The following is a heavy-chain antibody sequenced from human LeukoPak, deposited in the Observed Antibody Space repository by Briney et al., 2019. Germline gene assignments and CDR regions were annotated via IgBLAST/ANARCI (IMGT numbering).Heavy chain of an antibody. Sequence: GGSLRLSCGASGFTFSSYEMSWVRQAPGKGLEWVANINQDGGEKYYVDSVKGRFTISRDNAKNSLYLQMNSLRAEDAAVYYCARAGGMVVWGQGTTVTVSS. V-gene: IGHV3-7*03. J-gene: IGHJ6*02. CDR2: INQDGGEK. CDR3: ARAGGMVV. CDR1: GFTFSSYE.